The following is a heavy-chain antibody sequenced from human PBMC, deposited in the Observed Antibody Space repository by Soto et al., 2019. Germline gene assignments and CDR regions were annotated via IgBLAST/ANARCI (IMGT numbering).Heavy chain of an antibody. CDR2: IKQDGSEK. Sequence: EVQLVESGGGLVQPGGSLRLSCAASGFIFSSYCMSWVRQAPGKGLEWVANIKQDGSEKYYVDSVKGRFTISRDNTKNSLYLQMNSPRAEDTAVYHCARSIAARLNWFDPWGQGTLVTVSS. J-gene: IGHJ5*02. CDR3: ARSIAARLNWFDP. CDR1: GFIFSSYC. D-gene: IGHD6-6*01. V-gene: IGHV3-7*01.